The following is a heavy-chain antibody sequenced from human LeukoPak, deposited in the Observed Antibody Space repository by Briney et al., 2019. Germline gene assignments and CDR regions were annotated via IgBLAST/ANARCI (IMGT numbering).Heavy chain of an antibody. CDR3: ARSVPATIKNDAFDT. J-gene: IGHJ3*02. CDR1: GFTFSSYS. D-gene: IGHD2-2*01. CDR2: ISSGGSYI. V-gene: IGHV3-21*01. Sequence: GGSLRLSCAASGFTFSSYSMNWVRQAPGQGLEWVSSISSGGSYIFYPDSVKGRFTISRDNAKNSLFLQMTSLRAEDTAVYYCARSVPATIKNDAFDTWGHGTMVTVSS.